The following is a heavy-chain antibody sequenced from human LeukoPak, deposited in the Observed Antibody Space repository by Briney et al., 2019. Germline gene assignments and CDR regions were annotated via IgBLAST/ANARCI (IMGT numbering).Heavy chain of an antibody. Sequence: SQTLSLTCAISGDIVSSNSAAWDWIRQSPSRGLEWLGRTYYRSKWYNDYAVSVKSRITINPDTSKNRFSLQLNSVTPEDTAVYYCASMGTADDAFDIWGQGTMVTVSS. J-gene: IGHJ3*02. CDR2: TYYRSKWYN. D-gene: IGHD7-27*01. CDR1: GDIVSSNSAA. CDR3: ASMGTADDAFDI. V-gene: IGHV6-1*01.